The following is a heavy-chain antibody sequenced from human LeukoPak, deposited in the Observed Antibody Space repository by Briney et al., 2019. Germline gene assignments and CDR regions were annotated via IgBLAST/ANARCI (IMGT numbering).Heavy chain of an antibody. CDR1: GGSIRGYY. V-gene: IGHV4-59*08. CDR3: AVGATHYYMDV. D-gene: IGHD3-16*01. J-gene: IGHJ6*03. Sequence: PSETLSLTCTVSGGSIRGYYWSWVRQPPGKGLEWIAYIYYSGSANYNPSLKSRVAISLDTSKNQFSLKLSSVTAADTAVYYCAVGATHYYMDVWGKGTTVTVSS. CDR2: IYYSGSA.